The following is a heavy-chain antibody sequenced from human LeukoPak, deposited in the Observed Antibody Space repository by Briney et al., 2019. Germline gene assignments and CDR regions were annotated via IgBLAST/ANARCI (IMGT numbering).Heavy chain of an antibody. CDR3: ARADYYGSGSYEDWFDP. CDR1: GYTFTSYD. Sequence: ASVKVSCEASGYTFTSYDINWVRQATGQGLEWMGWMNPNSGNTGYAQKFQGRVTMTRNTSISTAYMELSSLRSEDTAVYYCARADYYGSGSYEDWFDPWGQGTLVTVSS. J-gene: IGHJ5*02. V-gene: IGHV1-8*01. D-gene: IGHD3-10*01. CDR2: MNPNSGNT.